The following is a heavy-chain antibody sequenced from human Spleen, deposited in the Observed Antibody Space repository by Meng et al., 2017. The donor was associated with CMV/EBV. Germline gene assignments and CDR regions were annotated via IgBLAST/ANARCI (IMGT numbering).Heavy chain of an antibody. V-gene: IGHV3-48*03. CDR2: ISSSGSTI. CDR1: GFTFSSYE. D-gene: IGHD3-22*01. CDR3: ARDLNGWDDSSDIDGFDV. Sequence: GGSLRLSCAASGFTFSSYEMNWVRQAPGKGLEWVSYISSSGSTIYYADSVKGRFTISRDNAKNSLYLQMNSLRAEDTAVYYCARDLNGWDDSSDIDGFDVWGQGTMVTVSS. J-gene: IGHJ3*01.